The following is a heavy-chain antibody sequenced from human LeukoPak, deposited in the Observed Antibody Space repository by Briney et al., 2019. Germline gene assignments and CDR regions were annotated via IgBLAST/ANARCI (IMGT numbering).Heavy chain of an antibody. Sequence: SETLSLTCTVSGGSISSSSYYWGWIRQPPGKGLEWIGSIYYSGSTYYNPSLKSRVTISVDTSKNQFSLKLSSVTAADTAVYYCATTYYYDSSGYSLVDYWGQGTLVTVSS. J-gene: IGHJ4*02. CDR2: IYYSGST. V-gene: IGHV4-39*07. D-gene: IGHD3-22*01. CDR3: ATTYYYDSSGYSLVDY. CDR1: GGSISSSSYY.